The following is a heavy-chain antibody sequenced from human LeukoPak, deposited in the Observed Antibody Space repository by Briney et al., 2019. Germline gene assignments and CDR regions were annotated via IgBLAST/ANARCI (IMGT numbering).Heavy chain of an antibody. CDR1: GFTFSSYG. CDR2: ISYDGSNK. D-gene: IGHD3-22*01. J-gene: IGHJ4*02. Sequence: PGGSLRLSCAASGFTFSSYGMHWVRQAPGKGLEWVAVISYDGSNKYYADSVKGRFTISRDNSKNTLYLQMNSLRAEDTAVYYCAKDWADYYDSSGYPGYWGQGTLVTVSS. CDR3: AKDWADYYDSSGYPGY. V-gene: IGHV3-30*18.